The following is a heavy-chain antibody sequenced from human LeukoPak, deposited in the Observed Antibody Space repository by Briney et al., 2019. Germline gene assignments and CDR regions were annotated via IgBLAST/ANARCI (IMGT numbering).Heavy chain of an antibody. Sequence: GGSLRLSCAASGFTFSSYGMHWVRQAPGKGLEWVAVISYDGSNKYYADSVKGRFTISRDNSKNSLYLQMNSLRAEDTAVYYCARDPYDSSGYYYGWVDYWGQGTLVTVSS. CDR2: ISYDGSNK. CDR3: ARDPYDSSGYYYGWVDY. CDR1: GFTFSSYG. V-gene: IGHV3-30*03. J-gene: IGHJ4*02. D-gene: IGHD3-22*01.